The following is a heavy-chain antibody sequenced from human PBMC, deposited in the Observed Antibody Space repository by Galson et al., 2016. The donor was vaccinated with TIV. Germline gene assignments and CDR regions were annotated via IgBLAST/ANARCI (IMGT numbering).Heavy chain of an antibody. CDR3: VRDRYYDASGYYYYYYCMDV. CDR1: EITVSRNY. CDR2: IYSAGDT. Sequence: SLRLSCAASEITVSRNYMSWVRQPPGGGLEWVSTIYSAGDTYYADSVKGRFTISRDNTKNTLYLQMSGLRTEDTAVYYCVRDRYYDASGYYYYYYCMDVWGQGTTVTVSS. V-gene: IGHV3-66*02. D-gene: IGHD3-22*01. J-gene: IGHJ6*02.